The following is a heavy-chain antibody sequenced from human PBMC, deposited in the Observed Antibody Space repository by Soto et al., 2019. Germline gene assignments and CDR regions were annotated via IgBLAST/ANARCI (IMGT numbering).Heavy chain of an antibody. D-gene: IGHD4-17*01. Sequence: SVKVSCKASGVTFSSYAISWVRQAPGQGLEWMGGIIPIFGTANYAQKFQGRVTITADKSTSTVYMELSSLRSEDTAVYYCASPYGGNSHDYYGMDVWGQGTTVTVSS. J-gene: IGHJ6*02. CDR2: IIPIFGTA. CDR3: ASPYGGNSHDYYGMDV. CDR1: GVTFSSYA. V-gene: IGHV1-69*06.